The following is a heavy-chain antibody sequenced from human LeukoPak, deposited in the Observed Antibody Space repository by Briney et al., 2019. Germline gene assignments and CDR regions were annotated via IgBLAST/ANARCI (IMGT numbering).Heavy chain of an antibody. CDR1: GGSISSGDYY. CDR3: ATMAYYYDSSGSYAFDI. Sequence: SQTLSLTCTVSGGSISSGDYYWSWIRQPPGKGLEWIGYIYYSGSTYYSPSLKSRVTISVDTSKNQFSLKLSSVTAADTAVYYCATMAYYYDSSGSYAFDIWSQGTMVTVSS. J-gene: IGHJ3*02. D-gene: IGHD3-22*01. V-gene: IGHV4-30-4*01. CDR2: IYYSGST.